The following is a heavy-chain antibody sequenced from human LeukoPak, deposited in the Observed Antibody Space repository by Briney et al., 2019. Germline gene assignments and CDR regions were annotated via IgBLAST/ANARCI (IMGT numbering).Heavy chain of an antibody. CDR1: GYTFTSYY. CDR3: ARGPLYDYVWGSLFYPDY. J-gene: IGHJ4*02. CDR2: INPSGGST. Sequence: ASVKVSCKASGYTFTSYYMHWVRQAPGQGLEWMGIINPSGGSTSYAQKFQGRVTMTRDTSTSTAYMELRSLRSDDTAVYYCARGPLYDYVWGSLFYPDYWGQGTLVTVSS. V-gene: IGHV1-46*01. D-gene: IGHD3-16*01.